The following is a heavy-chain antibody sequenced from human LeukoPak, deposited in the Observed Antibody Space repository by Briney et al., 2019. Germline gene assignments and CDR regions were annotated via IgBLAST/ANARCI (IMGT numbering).Heavy chain of an antibody. CDR3: ARVAPYGDYTAIRYYFDY. CDR1: GGSISSGGYY. V-gene: IGHV4-31*03. Sequence: PSQTLSLTCTVSGGSISSGGYYWSWIRQHPGKGLEWIGYIYNSGNTYYNPSLKSRVAISVDTSKNQFSLKLNSVTAADTAVYYCARVAPYGDYTAIRYYFDYWGQGTLVTVSS. J-gene: IGHJ4*02. CDR2: IYNSGNT. D-gene: IGHD4-17*01.